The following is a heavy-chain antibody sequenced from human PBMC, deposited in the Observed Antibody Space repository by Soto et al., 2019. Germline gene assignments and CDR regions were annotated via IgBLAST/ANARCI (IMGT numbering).Heavy chain of an antibody. J-gene: IGHJ3*02. CDR2: LNPNTDKT. CDR1: GYTFSNYD. V-gene: IGHV1-8*01. CDR3: ARGIKGLPPSAFDI. Sequence: ASVKVSCKASGYTFSNYDINWVRQATGQGLEWMGWLNPNTDKTGSAQKFQSRVTMTRNTSISTAYLELSGLRSDDTAVYYCARGIKGLPPSAFDIWGQGTRVTVSS. D-gene: IGHD5-12*01.